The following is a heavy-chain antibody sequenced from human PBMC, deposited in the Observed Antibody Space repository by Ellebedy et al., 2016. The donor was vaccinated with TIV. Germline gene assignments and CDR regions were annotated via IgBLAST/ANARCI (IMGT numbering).Heavy chain of an antibody. J-gene: IGHJ4*02. CDR3: SRHTDYALDY. CDR1: GGTFSSYG. D-gene: IGHD4-17*01. CDR2: IWYDGSNK. Sequence: SCKASGGTFSSYGMHWVRQAPGKGLEWVAVIWYDGSNKYYADSVKGRFTISRDNSKNTLYLQMNSLRAEDTAVYYCSRHTDYALDYWGQGALVTVSS. V-gene: IGHV3-33*01.